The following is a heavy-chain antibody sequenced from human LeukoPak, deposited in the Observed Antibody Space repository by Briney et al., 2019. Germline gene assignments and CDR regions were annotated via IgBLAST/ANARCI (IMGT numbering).Heavy chain of an antibody. CDR1: GGSISSYY. D-gene: IGHD2-15*01. Sequence: PSETLSLTGTVSGGSISSYYWSWIRQPPGKGLEWIGYIYYSGSTNYNPSLKSRVTISVDTSKNQFSLKLSSVTAADTAVYYCARASPRGGAFDIWGQGTMVTVSS. V-gene: IGHV4-59*01. CDR2: IYYSGST. J-gene: IGHJ3*02. CDR3: ARASPRGGAFDI.